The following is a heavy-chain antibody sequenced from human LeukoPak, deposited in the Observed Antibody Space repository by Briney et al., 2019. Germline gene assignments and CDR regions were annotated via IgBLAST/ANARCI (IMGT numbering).Heavy chain of an antibody. CDR1: GGSISSSSYY. V-gene: IGHV4-39*01. Sequence: SETLSLTCTVPGGSISSSSYYWGWIRQPPWKGLEWIGSIYYSGDNSGDTYYNPSLKSRVTISVDTSKNQFSLKLSSVTAADTAVYFCARLRGYTDGPPAYWGQGTLVTVSP. CDR2: IYYSGDNSGDT. CDR3: ARLRGYTDGPPAY. J-gene: IGHJ4*02. D-gene: IGHD5-18*01.